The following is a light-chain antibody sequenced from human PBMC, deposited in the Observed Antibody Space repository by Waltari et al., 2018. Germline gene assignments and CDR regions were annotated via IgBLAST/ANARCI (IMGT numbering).Light chain of an antibody. CDR1: QSVGSN. CDR2: GAS. J-gene: IGKJ4*01. Sequence: EIVMTQSPATLSMSPVERATLSCRASQSVGSNLAWYHQKPGQAPRLLIYGASTRATGIPARFSGSGSGTQFALTISSLQSEDFAVYYCQHYNSWPLTFGGGTKVEIK. V-gene: IGKV3-15*01. CDR3: QHYNSWPLT.